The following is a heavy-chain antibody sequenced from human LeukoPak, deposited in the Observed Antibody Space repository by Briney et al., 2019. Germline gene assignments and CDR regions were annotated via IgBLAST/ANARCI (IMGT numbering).Heavy chain of an antibody. CDR2: ISGSGGST. D-gene: IGHD2-2*01. CDR3: AKGVVVPAASDY. J-gene: IGHJ4*02. Sequence: PGGSLRLSCAASGFTLSSYAMSWVRRAPGKGLEWVSAISGSGGSTYYADSVKGRFTISRDNSKNTLYLQMNSLRAEDTAVYYCAKGVVVPAASDYWGQGTLVTVSS. CDR1: GFTLSSYA. V-gene: IGHV3-23*01.